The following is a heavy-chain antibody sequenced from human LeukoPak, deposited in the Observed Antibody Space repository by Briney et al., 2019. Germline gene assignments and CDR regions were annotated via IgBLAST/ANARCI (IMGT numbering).Heavy chain of an antibody. Sequence: ASVKVSCKASGYTFTSYAMHWVRQAPGQRLEWMGWINAGNGNKKYSQKFQGRVTITRDTSASTAYMKLSSLRSEDTAVYYCAREGPRLVGRFYYYYGMDVWGQGTTVTVSS. CDR3: AREGPRLVGRFYYYYGMDV. V-gene: IGHV1-3*01. CDR1: GYTFTSYA. J-gene: IGHJ6*02. CDR2: INAGNGNK. D-gene: IGHD3-3*01.